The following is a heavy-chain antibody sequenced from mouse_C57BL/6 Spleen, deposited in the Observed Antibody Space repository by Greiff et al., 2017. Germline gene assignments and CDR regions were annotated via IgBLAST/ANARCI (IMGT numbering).Heavy chain of an antibody. CDR1: GYTFTDHT. CDR2: IYPRDGST. Sequence: VQLQESDAELVKPGASVKISCKVSGYTFTDHTIHWMKQRPEQGLEWIGYIYPRDGSTKYNEKFKGKATLTADKSSSTAYMQLNSLTSEDSAVYFCARGYYGSTWYFDVWGTGTTVTVSS. CDR3: ARGYYGSTWYFDV. D-gene: IGHD1-1*01. J-gene: IGHJ1*03. V-gene: IGHV1-78*01.